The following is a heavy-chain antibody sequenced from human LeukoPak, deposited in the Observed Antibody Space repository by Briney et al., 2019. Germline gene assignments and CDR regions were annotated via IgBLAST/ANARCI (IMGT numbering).Heavy chain of an antibody. D-gene: IGHD3-10*01. CDR3: AKHYMGSYYNRGLDY. J-gene: IGHJ4*02. Sequence: SETLSLTCTVSGYSISSGYYWGWIRQPPGKGLEWIGSIYHSGSTYYNPSLKSRVTISVDTSKNQFSLKLSSVTAADTAVYYCAKHYMGSYYNRGLDYWGQGTLVTVSS. V-gene: IGHV4-38-2*02. CDR2: IYHSGST. CDR1: GYSISSGYY.